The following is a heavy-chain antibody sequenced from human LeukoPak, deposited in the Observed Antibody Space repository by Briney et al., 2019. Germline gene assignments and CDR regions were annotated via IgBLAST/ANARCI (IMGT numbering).Heavy chain of an antibody. CDR2: VYQTGDT. CDR1: GGSMNNYS. Sequence: SETLPLTCTVSGGSMNNYSWRWFRRPPGKGLEWIAYVYQTGDTRYNPSLKSRLSISLDTSKNQFSLQLRSVTATDTAVYYCARHPFSAPFDYWGQGILVTVSS. CDR3: ARHPFSAPFDY. D-gene: IGHD6-19*01. J-gene: IGHJ4*02. V-gene: IGHV4-59*08.